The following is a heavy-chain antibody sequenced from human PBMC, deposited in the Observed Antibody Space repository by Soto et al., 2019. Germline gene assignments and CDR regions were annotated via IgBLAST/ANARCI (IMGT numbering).Heavy chain of an antibody. Sequence: SQTLSLTCAISGDSVSSDSAAWNWIRRSPSRGLEWLGRTYYRSKWYNDYAVSVKSRITITPDTSKNHFSLQLSSVTPEDTAVYYCARYLNWFGPWGQGTLVTVSS. D-gene: IGHD3-9*01. CDR2: TYYRSKWYN. J-gene: IGHJ5*02. CDR3: ARYLNWFGP. V-gene: IGHV6-1*01. CDR1: GDSVSSDSAA.